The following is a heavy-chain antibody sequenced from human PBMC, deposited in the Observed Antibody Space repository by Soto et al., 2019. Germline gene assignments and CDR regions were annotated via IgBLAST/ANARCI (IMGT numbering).Heavy chain of an antibody. V-gene: IGHV4-30-4*01. D-gene: IGHD3-9*01. CDR3: ARDWTAGQRYDILTGYQVGWFDP. Sequence: SETLSLTCTVSGGSISSGDYYWSWIRQPPGKGLEWIGYIYYSGSTYYNPSLKSRVTISVDTSKNQFSLKLSSVTAADTAVYYCARDWTAGQRYDILTGYQVGWFDPWGQGTLVTVS. CDR1: GGSISSGDYY. J-gene: IGHJ5*02. CDR2: IYYSGST.